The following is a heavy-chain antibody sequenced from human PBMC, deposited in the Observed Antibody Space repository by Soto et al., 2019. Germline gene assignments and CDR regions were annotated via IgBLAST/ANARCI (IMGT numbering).Heavy chain of an antibody. CDR2: ISYDGSNK. V-gene: IGHV3-30-3*01. J-gene: IGHJ4*02. CDR3: ARDLIAAAAYFDY. Sequence: GGSLRLYCADSGFTFSSYAMHWVRQAPGKGLEWVAVISYDGSNKYYADSVKGRITISRDNSKNTLYLQMNSLRAEDTAVYYCARDLIAAAAYFDYWGQGTLVTVSS. CDR1: GFTFSSYA. D-gene: IGHD6-13*01.